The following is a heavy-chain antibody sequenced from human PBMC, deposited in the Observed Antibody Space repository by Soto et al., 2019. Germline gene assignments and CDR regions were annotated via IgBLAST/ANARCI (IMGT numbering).Heavy chain of an antibody. J-gene: IGHJ6*02. CDR2: IYTSGST. CDR1: GGSISSYY. D-gene: IGHD6-13*01. V-gene: IGHV4-4*07. CDR3: ARVGAARKVYYYYGMDV. Sequence: LSLTCTVSGGSISSYYWSWIRQPAGKGLEWIGRIYTSGSTNYNPSLKSRVTMSVDTSKNQFSLKLSSVTAADTAVYYCARVGAARKVYYYYGMDVWGRGTTVTVSS.